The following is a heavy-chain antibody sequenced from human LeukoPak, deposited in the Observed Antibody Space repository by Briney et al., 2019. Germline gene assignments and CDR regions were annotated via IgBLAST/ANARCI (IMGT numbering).Heavy chain of an antibody. J-gene: IGHJ4*02. CDR2: VHLSGAT. CDR3: TRESGAFSPFGF. CDR1: GGSITTTNW. V-gene: IGHV4-4*02. D-gene: IGHD1-26*01. Sequence: PSGTLSLTCAVSGGSITTTNWWSWVRQPPGKGLEWIGEVHLSGATNYNLSLESRVSMSIDKSKNHLSLEVTSVTAADTAIYYCTRESGAFSPFGFWGQRTLVTVSS.